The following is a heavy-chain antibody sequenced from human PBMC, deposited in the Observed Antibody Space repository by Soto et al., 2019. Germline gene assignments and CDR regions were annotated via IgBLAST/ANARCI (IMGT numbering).Heavy chain of an antibody. CDR2: IYHIGST. D-gene: IGHD2-8*01. J-gene: IGHJ5*02. CDR3: ARARLDIVIMVSAPTKTWFDP. Sequence: GTLSLTCAVSRGSISSSKWWSWVREPPGKGLEWIGEIYHIGSTNYNPSLKSRVTISVDKSKNQFSLKLSSVTAADTAVYYCARARLDIVIMVSAPTKTWFDPCGQGTLVTVSS. CDR1: RGSISSSKW. V-gene: IGHV4-4*02.